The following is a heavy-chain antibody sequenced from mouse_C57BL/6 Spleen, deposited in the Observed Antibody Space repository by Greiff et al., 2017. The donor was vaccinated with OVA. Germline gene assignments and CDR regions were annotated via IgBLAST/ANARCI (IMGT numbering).Heavy chain of an antibody. CDR1: GYAFSSSW. D-gene: IGHD1-1*01. CDR2: IYPGDGDT. Sequence: QVQLKQSGPELVKPGASVKISCTASGYAFSSSWMNWVKQRHGKGLEWIGRIYPGDGDTNYNGKFKGKATLTADKSSSTAYMQLSSLTSEDSAVYFCASPRYYGSSGYAMDYWGQGTSVTVSS. V-gene: IGHV1-82*01. CDR3: ASPRYYGSSGYAMDY. J-gene: IGHJ4*01.